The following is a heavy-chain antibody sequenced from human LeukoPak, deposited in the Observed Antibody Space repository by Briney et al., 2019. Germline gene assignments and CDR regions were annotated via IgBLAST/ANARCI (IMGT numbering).Heavy chain of an antibody. V-gene: IGHV1-18*01. CDR2: ISAYNGNA. D-gene: IGHD3-9*01. CDR3: VTNYDILTGYPY. CDR1: GYTFTSYD. J-gene: IGHJ4*02. Sequence: ASVKVSCKASGYTFTSYDINWVRQAPGQGLEWMGWISAYNGNANYAQKLQGRVTMTTDTSTSTAYMELRSLRSDDTAVYYCVTNYDILTGYPYWGQGTLVTVSS.